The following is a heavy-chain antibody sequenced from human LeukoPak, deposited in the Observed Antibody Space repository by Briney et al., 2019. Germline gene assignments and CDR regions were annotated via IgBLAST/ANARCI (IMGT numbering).Heavy chain of an antibody. CDR3: ATSRLRAAYDI. CDR2: IMYDGTEK. J-gene: IGHJ3*02. V-gene: IGHV3-7*01. CDR1: GFTFSNYW. D-gene: IGHD3-16*01. Sequence: GGSLRLSCAASGFTFSNYWMTWVRQAPGKGLEWLTNIMYDGTEKHYADSVKGRFTISRDNAKNSLSLQMNSLRAEDTAVYYCATSRLRAAYDIWGQGTLVTVSS.